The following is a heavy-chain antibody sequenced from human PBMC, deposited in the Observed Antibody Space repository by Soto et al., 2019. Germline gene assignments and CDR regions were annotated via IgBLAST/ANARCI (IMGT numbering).Heavy chain of an antibody. D-gene: IGHD3-10*01. CDR1: GFTFTKYG. V-gene: IGHV3-23*01. Sequence: GGSLRLSCTAPGFTFTKYGMSWVRQAPGKGLEWVSGIDPSGSITFYSDSVRGRFTVFRDNSKNTLYLHMASLRPDDTALYYCAAKFGSGSYYIFDSWGKGALVTVSS. J-gene: IGHJ4*02. CDR2: IDPSGSIT. CDR3: AAKFGSGSYYIFDS.